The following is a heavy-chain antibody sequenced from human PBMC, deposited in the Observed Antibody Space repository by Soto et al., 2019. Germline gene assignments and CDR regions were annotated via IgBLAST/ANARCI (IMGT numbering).Heavy chain of an antibody. CDR3: ARESEDLTSNFDY. CDR1: GFTFTRYS. Sequence: PGGSLRLSCAASGFTFTRYSMNWVRQAPGKGLEWVSSISSTTNYIYYGDSMKGRFTISRDNSKNSLYLEMNSLRAEDTAVYYCARESEDLTSNFDYWGQGTLVTVSS. J-gene: IGHJ4*02. CDR2: ISSTTNYI. V-gene: IGHV3-21*06.